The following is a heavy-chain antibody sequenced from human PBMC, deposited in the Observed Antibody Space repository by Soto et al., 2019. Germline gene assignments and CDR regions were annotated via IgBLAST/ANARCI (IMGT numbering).Heavy chain of an antibody. CDR3: ARESEDLTSNFDY. CDR1: GFTFTRYS. Sequence: PGGSLRLSCAASGFTFTRYSMNWVRQAPGKGLEWVSSISSTTNYIYYGDSMKGRFTISRDNSKNSLYLEMNSLRAEDTAVYYCARESEDLTSNFDYWGQGTLVTVSS. J-gene: IGHJ4*02. CDR2: ISSTTNYI. V-gene: IGHV3-21*06.